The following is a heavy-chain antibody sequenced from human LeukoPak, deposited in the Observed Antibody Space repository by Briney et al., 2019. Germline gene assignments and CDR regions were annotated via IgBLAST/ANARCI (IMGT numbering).Heavy chain of an antibody. Sequence: KASETLSLTCTVSGVSISSSSYYWGWIRQPPGKGLEWIGSIYYSGSTYYNPSLKSRVTISVDTSKNQFSLKLSSVTAADTAVYYCARNFPLDYWGQGTLVTVSS. CDR3: ARNFPLDY. V-gene: IGHV4-39*07. J-gene: IGHJ4*02. CDR1: GVSISSSSYY. D-gene: IGHD2/OR15-2a*01. CDR2: IYYSGST.